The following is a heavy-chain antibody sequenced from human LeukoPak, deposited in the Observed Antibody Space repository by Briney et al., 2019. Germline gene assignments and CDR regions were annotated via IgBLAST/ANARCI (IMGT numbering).Heavy chain of an antibody. CDR3: GRVDGTVNSVFDN. CDR1: GFSFNTYW. Sequence: PGGSLRLSCVAYGFSFNTYWMHWVRQAPGKGLVWVSRINPDGRSTDYADSVKGRFTISRDNAKNTLYLQMNSLRADDTAIYYCGRVDGTVNSVFDNWGRGTLVPVSS. D-gene: IGHD6-19*01. CDR2: INPDGRST. V-gene: IGHV3-74*01. J-gene: IGHJ4*02.